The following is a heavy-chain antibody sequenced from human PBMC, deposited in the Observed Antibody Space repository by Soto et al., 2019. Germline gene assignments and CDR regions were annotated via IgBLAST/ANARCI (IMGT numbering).Heavy chain of an antibody. CDR1: GGSISSSSYY. D-gene: IGHD5-12*01. Sequence: SETLSLTCTVSGGSISSSSYYWGWIRQPPGKGLEWIGSIYYSGSTYYNPSLKSRVTISVDTSKNQFSLKLSSVTAADTAVYYCAGLIVATSSPYYYYGMDVWGQGTTVTVSS. J-gene: IGHJ6*02. CDR2: IYYSGST. CDR3: AGLIVATSSPYYYYGMDV. V-gene: IGHV4-39*01.